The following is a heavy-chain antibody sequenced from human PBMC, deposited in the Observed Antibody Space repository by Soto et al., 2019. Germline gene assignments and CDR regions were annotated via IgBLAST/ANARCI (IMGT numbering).Heavy chain of an antibody. CDR2: ISAYNGNT. V-gene: IGHV1-18*04. J-gene: IGHJ5*02. D-gene: IGHD2-21*02. Sequence: QVQLVQSGAEVKKPEASVKVSCKASGYTFTSYGISWVRQAPGQGLEWMGWISAYNGNTNYAQKLQGRVTMTTDTSTSTAYMELRSLRSDDTAVYYCARVPIRTHVNWHIVVVTAINWFDPWGQGTLVTVSS. CDR1: GYTFTSYG. CDR3: ARVPIRTHVNWHIVVVTAINWFDP.